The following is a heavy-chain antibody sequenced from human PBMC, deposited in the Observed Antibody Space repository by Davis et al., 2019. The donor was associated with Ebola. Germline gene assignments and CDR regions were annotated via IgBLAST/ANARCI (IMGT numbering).Heavy chain of an antibody. Sequence: GESLKISCAASGFTFSSYNMNWVRQAPGKGLEWVSSISSSSSYIYYADSVKGRFTISRDNAKNSLYLQMNSLRAEDTAVYYCARGRGIADFTWGQGTLVTVSS. CDR1: GFTFSSYN. CDR3: ARGRGIADFT. J-gene: IGHJ5*02. V-gene: IGHV3-21*01. D-gene: IGHD6-13*01. CDR2: ISSSSSYI.